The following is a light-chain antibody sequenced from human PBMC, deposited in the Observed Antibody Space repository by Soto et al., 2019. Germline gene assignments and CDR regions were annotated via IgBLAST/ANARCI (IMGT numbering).Light chain of an antibody. Sequence: DIQMTQSPSSVSASVGDSVTITCRASQGVSDWVAWYQQKPGEAPKLLIYGSSSLLSGVPSRFSGTRSGTEFSLTISGLQSEDFAVYFCHQYENWPKTFGQGTKVDIK. J-gene: IGKJ1*01. V-gene: IGKV1-12*01. CDR1: QGVSDW. CDR2: GSS. CDR3: HQYENWPKT.